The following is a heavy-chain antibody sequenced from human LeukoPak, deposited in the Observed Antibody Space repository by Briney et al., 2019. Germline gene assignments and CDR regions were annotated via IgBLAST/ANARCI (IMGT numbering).Heavy chain of an antibody. CDR2: IYHSGST. J-gene: IGHJ4*02. Sequence: SETLSVTCAVSGGSISSGGYSWSWIRQPPGKGLEWIGYIYHSGSTYYNPSLKSRVTISVDRSKNQFSLKLSSVTAADTAVYYCARAPTYIAEAGIGYFDYWGQGTLVTVSS. CDR3: ARAPTYIAEAGIGYFDY. D-gene: IGHD6-13*01. CDR1: GGSISSGGYS. V-gene: IGHV4-30-2*01.